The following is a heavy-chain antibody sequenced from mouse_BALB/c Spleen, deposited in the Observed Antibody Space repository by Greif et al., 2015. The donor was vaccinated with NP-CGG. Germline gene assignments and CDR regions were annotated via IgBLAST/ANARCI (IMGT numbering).Heavy chain of an antibody. J-gene: IGHJ4*01. CDR1: GYTFTSYW. CDR2: IDPSDSET. Sequence: QVQLQQSGAELVKPGAPVKLSCKASGYTFTSYWMNWVKQRPGRGLEWIGRIDPSDSETHYNQKFKDKAILTVDKSSSTAYIQLSSLTSEDSAVYYCARGYPDGNGGGYYAMDYWGQGTSVTVSS. V-gene: IGHV1-69*02. CDR3: ARGYPDGNGGGYYAMDY. D-gene: IGHD2-1*01.